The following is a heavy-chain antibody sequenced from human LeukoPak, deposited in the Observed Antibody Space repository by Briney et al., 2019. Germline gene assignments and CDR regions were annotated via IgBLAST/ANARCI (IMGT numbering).Heavy chain of an antibody. Sequence: GASVKVSCKASGGTFSSYAISWVRQAPGQGLEWMGRIIPILGIANYAQKFQGRVTITADKSTSTAYMELSSLRSEDTAVYYCARDFPRIAAAGLDYWGQGTLVTVSS. V-gene: IGHV1-69*04. CDR3: ARDFPRIAAAGLDY. CDR1: GGTFSSYA. D-gene: IGHD6-13*01. CDR2: IIPILGIA. J-gene: IGHJ4*02.